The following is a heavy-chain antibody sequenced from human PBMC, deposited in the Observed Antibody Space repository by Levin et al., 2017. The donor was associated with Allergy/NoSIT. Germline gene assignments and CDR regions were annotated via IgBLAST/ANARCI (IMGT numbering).Heavy chain of an antibody. CDR2: ISYDGSNK. J-gene: IGHJ4*02. CDR1: GFTFSSYG. Sequence: SCAASGFTFSSYGMHWVRQAPGKGLEWVAVISYDGSNKYYADSVKGRFTISRDNSKNTLYLQMNSLRAEDTAVYYCAKAGGGAAADYWGQGTLVTVSS. CDR3: AKAGGGAAADY. V-gene: IGHV3-30*18. D-gene: IGHD6-13*01.